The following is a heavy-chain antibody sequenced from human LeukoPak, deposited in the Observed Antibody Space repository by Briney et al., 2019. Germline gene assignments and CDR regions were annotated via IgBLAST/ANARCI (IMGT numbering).Heavy chain of an antibody. D-gene: IGHD2-8*01. V-gene: IGHV3-7*01. CDR3: ARVLGCTNGVCHDAFDI. CDR1: GFTFSRYW. CDR2: IKEDGGEK. J-gene: IGHJ3*02. Sequence: GGSLGLSCAASGFTFSRYWMSWVRQAPGKGLEWVANIKEDGGEKFHVDSVKGRFTISRDNSKKSLYLQMNSLRAEDTAVYFCARVLGCTNGVCHDAFDIWGQGTVVTVSS.